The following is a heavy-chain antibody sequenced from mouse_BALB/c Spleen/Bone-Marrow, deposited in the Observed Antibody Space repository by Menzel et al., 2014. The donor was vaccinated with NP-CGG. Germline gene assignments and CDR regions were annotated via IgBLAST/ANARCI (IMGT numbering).Heavy chain of an antibody. CDR2: IDPANGNT. CDR3: ANYDYGWYFDV. Sequence: EVKLMESGAELVKPGASVKLSCTASGFNIKDTYMHWVKQRPEQGLEWIGRIDPANGNTKYDPKFQGKATITADTSSNTAYLLLSSLTSEDTAVYYCANYDYGWYFDVWGEGTTVTVSS. D-gene: IGHD2-4*01. V-gene: IGHV14-3*02. J-gene: IGHJ1*01. CDR1: GFNIKDTY.